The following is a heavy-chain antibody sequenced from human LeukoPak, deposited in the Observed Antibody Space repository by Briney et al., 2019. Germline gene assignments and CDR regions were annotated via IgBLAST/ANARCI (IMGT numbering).Heavy chain of an antibody. D-gene: IGHD2-15*01. V-gene: IGHV1-2*02. Sequence: VASVKVSCKASGYTFTGYYMNWVRQAPGQGLEWMGWINPNSGGTNYAQKFQGRVTMTRDTSISTAYMELSRLRSDDTAVDYCARGHEKQCYGSFDYWGQGTLVTVSS. J-gene: IGHJ4*02. CDR3: ARGHEKQCYGSFDY. CDR2: INPNSGGT. CDR1: GYTFTGYY.